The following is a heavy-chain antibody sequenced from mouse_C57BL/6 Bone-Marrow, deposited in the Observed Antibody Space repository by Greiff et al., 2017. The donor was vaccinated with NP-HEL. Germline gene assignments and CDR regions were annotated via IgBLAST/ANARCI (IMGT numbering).Heavy chain of an antibody. CDR1: GYTFTSYG. D-gene: IGHD1-1*01. Sequence: QVQLQQSGAELARPGASVKLSCKASGYTFTSYGISWVKQRTGQGLEWIGEIYPRSGNTYYNEKFKGKATLTADKSSSTAYMQLSSLTYEDSAVYYCARSDGSTPDYWGQGTTLTVSS. CDR2: IYPRSGNT. CDR3: ARSDGSTPDY. V-gene: IGHV1-81*01. J-gene: IGHJ2*01.